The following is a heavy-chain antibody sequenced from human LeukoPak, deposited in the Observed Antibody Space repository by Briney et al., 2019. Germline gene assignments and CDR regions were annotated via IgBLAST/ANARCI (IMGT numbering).Heavy chain of an antibody. D-gene: IGHD3-22*01. CDR3: ARNPSPMIVVVPHY. CDR2: ISSSSSYI. V-gene: IGHV3-21*01. CDR1: GFTFSSYS. Sequence: GGSLRLSCAASGFTFSSYSMNWVRQAPGKGLEWVSSISSSSSYIYYADSVTGRFTISRDNAKNSLYLQMNSLRAEDTAVYYCARNPSPMIVVVPHYWGQGTLVTVSS. J-gene: IGHJ4*02.